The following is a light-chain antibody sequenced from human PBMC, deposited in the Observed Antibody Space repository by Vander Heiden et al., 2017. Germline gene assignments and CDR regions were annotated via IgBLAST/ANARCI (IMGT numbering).Light chain of an antibody. Sequence: DIQMTQSPSSLSASVGDRVTITCRASQGISNYLAWYQQKPGKVPKLLIYAASTLQSGVPSRFSGSGSGPDFTLTISSLQPEDVATYYCQKYNSAPLFTFGPGTKVDIK. CDR3: QKYNSAPLFT. CDR1: QGISNY. J-gene: IGKJ3*01. CDR2: AAS. V-gene: IGKV1-27*01.